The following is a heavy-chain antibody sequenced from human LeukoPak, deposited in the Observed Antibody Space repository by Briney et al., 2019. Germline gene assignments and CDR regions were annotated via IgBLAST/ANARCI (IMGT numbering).Heavy chain of an antibody. D-gene: IGHD6-13*01. Sequence: ASVKVSCKASRYTFTSYGISWVRQAPGQGLEGMGWISAYNGNTNYAQKLQGRVTITTDTSTSTTYLELRSLRSDDTAVYYCARADIAAAGTRLDKVLGDYWGQGTLVTVSS. J-gene: IGHJ4*02. CDR1: RYTFTSYG. V-gene: IGHV1-18*01. CDR2: ISAYNGNT. CDR3: ARADIAAAGTRLDKVLGDY.